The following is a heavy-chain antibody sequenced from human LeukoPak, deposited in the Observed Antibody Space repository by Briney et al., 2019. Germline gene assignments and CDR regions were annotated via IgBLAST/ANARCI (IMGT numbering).Heavy chain of an antibody. CDR1: GFTFSSFG. J-gene: IGHJ4*02. CDR2: ISYDGSNK. CDR3: EATMIVATY. D-gene: IGHD3-22*01. Sequence: GRSRRLSCAASGFTFSSFGMHWVRQAPGKGLEWVALISYDGSNKYYADSVKGRFTISRDNSKNTLSLQMNSLRAEDTAVYYCEATMIVATYWGQGTLVTVSS. V-gene: IGHV3-30*03.